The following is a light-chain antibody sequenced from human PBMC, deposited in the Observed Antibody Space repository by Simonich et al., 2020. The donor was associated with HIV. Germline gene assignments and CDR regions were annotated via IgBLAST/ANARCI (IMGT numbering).Light chain of an antibody. CDR3: QQANSFPPA. V-gene: IGKV1-39*01. CDR1: QSISSY. Sequence: DIQMTQSPSSLSASVGNRVTITCRASQSISSYLNWYQKKPGKAPKLLIYAASSLQSGVPSRFSGSGSGTDFTLTISSLQPEDFAIYYCQQANSFPPAFGGGTKVEIK. CDR2: AAS. J-gene: IGKJ4*01.